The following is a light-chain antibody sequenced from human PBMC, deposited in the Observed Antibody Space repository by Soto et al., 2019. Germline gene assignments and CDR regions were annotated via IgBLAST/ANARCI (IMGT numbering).Light chain of an antibody. Sequence: VLTQSPRTLSLSPGERATLSCRASQNVNNNFVAWYQQKPGQAPSLLIYGVSDRATGVPDRFSGSGSGTDFTLTISRLEPEDFAVYYCQHYGSSPYTFGQGTKLEIK. CDR2: GVS. CDR3: QHYGSSPYT. CDR1: QNVNNNF. V-gene: IGKV3-20*01. J-gene: IGKJ2*01.